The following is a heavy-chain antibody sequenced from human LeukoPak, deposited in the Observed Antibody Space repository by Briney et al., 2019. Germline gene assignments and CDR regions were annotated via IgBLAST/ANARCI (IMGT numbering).Heavy chain of an antibody. CDR3: AKDNSYSSGSYFDY. J-gene: IGHJ4*02. CDR2: ISGSGGST. CDR1: GFTFSSYA. V-gene: IGHV3-23*01. D-gene: IGHD3-10*01. Sequence: GGSLRLSCAASGFTFSSYAMSWVRQAPGEGLEWVSAISGSGGSTYYADSVKGRFTISRDNSKNTLYLQMNSLRAEDTAVYYCAKDNSYSSGSYFDYWGQGTLVTVSS.